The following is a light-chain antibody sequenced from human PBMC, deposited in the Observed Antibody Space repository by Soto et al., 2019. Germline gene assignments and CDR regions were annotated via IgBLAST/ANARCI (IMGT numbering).Light chain of an antibody. Sequence: EVVLTQSPGTLSLSPGERATLSCRASQSVPSKYLAWYQLKPDQAPRLLIYATSSRATGVPDRFSGSRSGTDFTLTIRRLEPEEFAIYYCQQYDASPPMYTFGQGTELEIK. J-gene: IGKJ2*01. CDR1: QSVPSKY. V-gene: IGKV3-20*01. CDR2: ATS. CDR3: QQYDASPPMYT.